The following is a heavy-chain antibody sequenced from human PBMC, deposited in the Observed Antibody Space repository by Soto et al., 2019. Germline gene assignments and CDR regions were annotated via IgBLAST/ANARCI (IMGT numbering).Heavy chain of an antibody. Sequence: SENLSLTCTVSGGSIFSSYWTWIRQPPGKGLEGIGNVYYSGSTNYNPSLKSRITISVDTSKNQFSLNLSSVTAADTAVYYCARVPAASSWFVPWCQRTLVTVST. D-gene: IGHD2-15*01. J-gene: IGHJ5*02. CDR1: GGSIFSSY. V-gene: IGHV4-59*01. CDR3: ARVPAASSWFVP. CDR2: VYYSGST.